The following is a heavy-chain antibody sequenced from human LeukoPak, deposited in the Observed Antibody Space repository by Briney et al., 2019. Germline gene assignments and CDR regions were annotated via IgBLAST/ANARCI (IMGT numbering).Heavy chain of an antibody. CDR3: TRVIVAVPGYFDYFDF. Sequence: GGSLRLSCAASGFSFSNHYMRWIRQAPGKGLEWVANINENRSNKWHLDSVKVRFTVSRDNARNSLYLQMNNLRVEDTAVYYCTRVIVAVPGYFDYFDFWGQGVLVTVSS. D-gene: IGHD6-19*01. CDR1: GFSFSNHY. CDR2: INENRSNK. V-gene: IGHV3-7*04. J-gene: IGHJ4*02.